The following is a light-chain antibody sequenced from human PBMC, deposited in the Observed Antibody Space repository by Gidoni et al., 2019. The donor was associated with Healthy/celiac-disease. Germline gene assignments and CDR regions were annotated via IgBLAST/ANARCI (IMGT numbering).Light chain of an antibody. CDR1: QSVGST. CDR3: RQYNNWSLYS. V-gene: IGKV3-15*01. J-gene: IGKJ2*03. CDR2: GAS. Sequence: VMTPSRATLSVSPGERANLSCRASQSVGSTVDWYRQKPGQAPKPLIFGASTRATGIPAWFSSSGSGTEFTLTTSSLLSDDFSVYYCRQYNNWSLYSFGQGTKLEIK.